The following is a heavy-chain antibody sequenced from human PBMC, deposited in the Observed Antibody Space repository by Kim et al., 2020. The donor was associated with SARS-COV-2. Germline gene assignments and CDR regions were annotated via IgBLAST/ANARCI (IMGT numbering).Heavy chain of an antibody. CDR1: GFTFSSYA. CDR3: ATPARYTYYYDSSGQAYGY. D-gene: IGHD3-22*01. J-gene: IGHJ4*02. V-gene: IGHV3-23*01. Sequence: GGSLRLSCAASGFTFSSYAMSWVRQAPGKGLEWVSAISGSGGSTYYADSVKGRFTISRDNSKNTLYLQMNSLRAEDTAVYYCATPARYTYYYDSSGQAYGYWGQGTLVTVSS. CDR2: ISGSGGST.